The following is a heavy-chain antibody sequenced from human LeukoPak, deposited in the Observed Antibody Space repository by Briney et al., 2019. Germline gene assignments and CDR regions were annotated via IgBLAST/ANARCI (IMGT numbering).Heavy chain of an antibody. CDR2: IYYSGST. Sequence: SETLSLTCTVSGGSISSSSYYWGWIRQPPGKGLEWIGSIYYSGSTNYNPSLKSRVTRSVDTSKNQFSLKLSSVTAADTAVYYCARVSSSWYQDWYFDLWGRGTLVTVSS. D-gene: IGHD6-13*01. CDR3: ARVSSSWYQDWYFDL. CDR1: GGSISSSSYY. J-gene: IGHJ2*01. V-gene: IGHV4-39*07.